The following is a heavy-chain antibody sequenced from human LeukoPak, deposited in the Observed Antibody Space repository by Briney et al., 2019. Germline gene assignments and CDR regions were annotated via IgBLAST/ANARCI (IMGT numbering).Heavy chain of an antibody. CDR2: INHSGST. J-gene: IGHJ4*02. CDR1: GGSFSGYY. CDR3: ARGRANYYDSSGNDY. V-gene: IGHV4-34*01. D-gene: IGHD3-22*01. Sequence: SETLSLTCAVYGGSFSGYYWSWIRQPPGKGLEWTGEINHSGSTNYNPSLKSRVTISVDTSKNQFSLKLSSVTAADTAVYYCARGRANYYDSSGNDYWGQGTLVTVSS.